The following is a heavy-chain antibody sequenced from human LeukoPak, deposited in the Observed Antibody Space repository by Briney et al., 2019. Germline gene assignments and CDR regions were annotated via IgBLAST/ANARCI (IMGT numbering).Heavy chain of an antibody. J-gene: IGHJ6*03. D-gene: IGHD4-17*01. CDR3: ARDPGYGDYPYYYYYYMDV. Sequence: ASVKVSCKASGGTFSSYAISWVRHAPGQGLEWMGWINPNSGGTNYAQKFQGRVTMTRDTSISTAYMELSRLRSDDTAVYYCARDPGYGDYPYYYYYYMDVWGKGTTVTVSS. V-gene: IGHV1-2*02. CDR1: GGTFSSYA. CDR2: INPNSGGT.